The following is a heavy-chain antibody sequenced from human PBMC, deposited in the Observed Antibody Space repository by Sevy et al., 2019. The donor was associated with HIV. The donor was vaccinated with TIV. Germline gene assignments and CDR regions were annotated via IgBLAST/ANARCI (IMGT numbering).Heavy chain of an antibody. CDR1: GGSISSGGYY. CDR3: ARVGYYYDSRTSGNWFDP. V-gene: IGHV4-31*03. D-gene: IGHD3-22*01. J-gene: IGHJ5*02. CDR2: IYYSGST. Sequence: SETLSLTCTVSGGSISSGGYYWSWIRQHPGKGLEWIGYIYYSGSTYYNPSLKSRVTISVDTSKNQFSLKLSSVTAADTAVYYCARVGYYYDSRTSGNWFDPWGQGTLVTVSS.